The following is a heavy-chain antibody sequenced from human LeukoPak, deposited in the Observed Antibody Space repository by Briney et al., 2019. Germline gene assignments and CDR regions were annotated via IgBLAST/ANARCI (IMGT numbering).Heavy chain of an antibody. Sequence: GGSLRLSCVASGFSFSTYAMSWVRQAPGKGLEWVAAISGNGRKTYYTDSVKGRFTISRDNSKDTVFLQMDSQRAEDTAVYYCAKEMYSCGFFDYWGQGTLATVSS. CDR1: GFSFSTYA. CDR3: AKEMYSCGFFDY. CDR2: ISGNGRKT. D-gene: IGHD6-19*01. J-gene: IGHJ4*02. V-gene: IGHV3-23*01.